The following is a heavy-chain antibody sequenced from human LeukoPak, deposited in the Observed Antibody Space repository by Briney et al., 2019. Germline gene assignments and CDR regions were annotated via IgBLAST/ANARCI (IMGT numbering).Heavy chain of an antibody. V-gene: IGHV4-59*08. Sequence: SETLSLTCTVSGGSISSYYWSWIRQPPGKGLEWIGYIYYSGSTNYNPSLKSRVTISVDTSKNQFSLKLSSVTAADTAVYYCARWFGKLWLGFDPWGQGTLVTVSS. CDR3: ARWFGKLWLGFDP. CDR1: GGSISSYY. J-gene: IGHJ5*02. D-gene: IGHD3-10*01. CDR2: IYYSGST.